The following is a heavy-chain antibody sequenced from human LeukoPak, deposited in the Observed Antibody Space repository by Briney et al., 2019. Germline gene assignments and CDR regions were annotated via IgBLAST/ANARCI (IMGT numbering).Heavy chain of an antibody. Sequence: HTGGSLRLSCAASGFTFSSYAMSWVRQAPGKGLEWVSAISGSGGSTYYADSVKGRFTISRDNSKNTLYLQMNSLRAEDTAVYYCAKGANSQKRGYSSSWYGRRDYYYYYMDVWGKGTTVTVSS. CDR3: AKGANSQKRGYSSSWYGRRDYYYYYMDV. CDR1: GFTFSSYA. CDR2: ISGSGGST. J-gene: IGHJ6*03. D-gene: IGHD6-13*01. V-gene: IGHV3-23*01.